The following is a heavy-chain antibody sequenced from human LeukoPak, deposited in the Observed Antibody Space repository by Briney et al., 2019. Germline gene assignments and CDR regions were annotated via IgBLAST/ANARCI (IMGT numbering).Heavy chain of an antibody. CDR2: IYHSGTT. D-gene: IGHD3-10*01. V-gene: IGHV4-4*02. J-gene: IGHJ4*02. Sequence: SETLSLTCAVSGGSISSSNWWSWVRQPPGKGLEWIGEIYHSGTTNYNPSLKSRVTISVDTSKNQFSLKLTSVTAADTAVYYCARRRGYYDSGNYYGLDIDYWGQGTLVTVSS. CDR1: GGSISSSNW. CDR3: ARRRGYYDSGNYYGLDIDY.